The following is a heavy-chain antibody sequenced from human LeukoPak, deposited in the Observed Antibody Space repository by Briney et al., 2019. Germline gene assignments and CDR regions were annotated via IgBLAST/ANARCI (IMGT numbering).Heavy chain of an antibody. Sequence: SVKVSCKASGGTFSSYAISWVRQAPGQGLEWMGGIIPIFGTANYAQKFQGRVTITADKSTSTAYMELSSLRSEDTAVYYCASAYYDILTGQPHLVPYYFDYWGQGTLVTVSS. CDR2: IIPIFGTA. V-gene: IGHV1-69*06. D-gene: IGHD3-9*01. J-gene: IGHJ4*02. CDR3: ASAYYDILTGQPHLVPYYFDY. CDR1: GGTFSSYA.